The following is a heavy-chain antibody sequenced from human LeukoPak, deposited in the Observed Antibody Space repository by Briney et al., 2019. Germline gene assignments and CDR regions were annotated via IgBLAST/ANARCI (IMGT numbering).Heavy chain of an antibody. CDR3: RGWFPPFDY. V-gene: IGHV4-39*07. J-gene: IGHJ4*02. CDR2: IYYSGST. Sequence: SETLSLTCTVSGGSISSSSYYWGWIRQPPGKGLEWIGSIYYSGSTYYNPSLKSRVTISVDTSKNQFSLKLSSVTAADTAVYYCRGWFPPFDYWGQGTLVTVSS. D-gene: IGHD2-15*01. CDR1: GGSISSSSYY.